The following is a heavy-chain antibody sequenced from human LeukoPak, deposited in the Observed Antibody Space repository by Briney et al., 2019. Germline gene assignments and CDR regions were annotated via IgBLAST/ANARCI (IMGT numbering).Heavy chain of an antibody. D-gene: IGHD4-23*01. CDR3: AREQYGGKDY. V-gene: IGHV3-7*05. J-gene: IGHJ4*02. CDR1: GFTFSTYW. CDR2: IKEDGSEK. Sequence: PGGSLRLSCAASGFTFSTYWMSWVRQAPGKGLGWVANIKEDGSEKHYVDSVKGRFTISRDNAKNSLYLQMNSLRAEDTALYYCAREQYGGKDYWGQGTLVTVSS.